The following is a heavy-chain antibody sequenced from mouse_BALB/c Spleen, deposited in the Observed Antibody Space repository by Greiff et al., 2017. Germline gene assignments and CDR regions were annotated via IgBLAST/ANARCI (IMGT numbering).Heavy chain of an antibody. CDR2: ISSGGSYT. J-gene: IGHJ4*01. Sequence: EVKLQESGGGLVQPGGSRKLSCAASGFTFSSYAMSWVRQSPEKRLEWVAEISSGGSYTYYPDTVTGRFTISRDNAKNTLYLEMSSLRSEDTAMYYCARDAMDYWGQGTSVTVSS. CDR1: GFTFSSYA. V-gene: IGHV5-9-4*01. CDR3: ARDAMDY.